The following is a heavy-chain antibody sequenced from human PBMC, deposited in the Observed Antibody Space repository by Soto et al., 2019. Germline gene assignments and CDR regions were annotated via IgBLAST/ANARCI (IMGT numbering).Heavy chain of an antibody. D-gene: IGHD5-12*01. J-gene: IGHJ4*02. CDR3: ARVQSGYDFAY. V-gene: IGHV1-18*01. CDR1: GYTFTSYG. Sequence: QVQLVQSGAEVKKPGASVKVSCKASGYTFTSYGINWVRQAPGQGLEWMGWISANTGNTHYAQRVQGRVTMTTDTSTSTAYMELGSLRSDDTAVYYCARVQSGYDFAYWGQGTLVTVSS. CDR2: ISANTGNT.